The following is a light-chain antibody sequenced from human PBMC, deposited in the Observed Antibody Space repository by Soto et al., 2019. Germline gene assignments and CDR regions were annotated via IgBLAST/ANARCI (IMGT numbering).Light chain of an antibody. CDR3: QKYNSVPS. V-gene: IGKV1-27*01. CDR2: AAS. Sequence: DIQMTQSPSSLSAYVGDRVTISCRASQGIRNYVAWYQQRPGKVPKLLIYAASTLQSGVPSRFSGSGSGTDFTLTISSLQPEDVATYYCQKYNSVPSFGGGTKVEIK. J-gene: IGKJ4*01. CDR1: QGIRNY.